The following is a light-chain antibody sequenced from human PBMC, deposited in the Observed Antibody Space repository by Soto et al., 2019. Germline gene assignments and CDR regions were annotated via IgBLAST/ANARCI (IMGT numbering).Light chain of an antibody. J-gene: IGKJ1*01. CDR1: QSVSSN. V-gene: IGKV3-15*01. Sequence: EVVMTQSPATLSVSPGERATLSCRASQSVSSNLAWYQQKPGQAPRLLIDGASTRATGIPARFSGSGSATEFPLTISSLQSEDFAVYYCQQYNNWPPWTFGQGTKVEIK. CDR2: GAS. CDR3: QQYNNWPPWT.